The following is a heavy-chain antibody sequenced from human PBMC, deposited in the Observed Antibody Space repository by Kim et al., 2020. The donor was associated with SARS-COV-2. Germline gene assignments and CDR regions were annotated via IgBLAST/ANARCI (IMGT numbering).Heavy chain of an antibody. Sequence: GGSLRLSCAASGFTFSSYSMNWVRQAPGKGLEWVSSISSSSSYIYYADSVKGRFTISRDNAKNSLYLQMNSLRPEDTAVYYCARDPGDCSSTSCYFDYWGQGTLVTVSS. J-gene: IGHJ4*02. V-gene: IGHV3-21*01. CDR3: ARDPGDCSSTSCYFDY. CDR2: ISSSSSYI. D-gene: IGHD2-2*01. CDR1: GFTFSSYS.